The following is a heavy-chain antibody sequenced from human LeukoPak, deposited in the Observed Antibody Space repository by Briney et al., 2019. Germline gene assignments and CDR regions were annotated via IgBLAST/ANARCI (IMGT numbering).Heavy chain of an antibody. V-gene: IGHV1-2*02. Sequence: ASVKVSCKASGYTFTGYYMHWVRQAPGQGLEWMGWINPNSGGTNNAQKFQGRVTMTRDTSISTAYMELSRLRSDDTAVYYCARASAWYYYMDVWGKGTTVTVSS. CDR1: GYTFTGYY. CDR2: INPNSGGT. CDR3: ARASAWYYYMDV. J-gene: IGHJ6*03.